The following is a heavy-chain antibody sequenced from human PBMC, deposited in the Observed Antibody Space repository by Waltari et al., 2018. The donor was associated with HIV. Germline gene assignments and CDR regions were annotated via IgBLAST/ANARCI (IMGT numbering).Heavy chain of an antibody. Sequence: QMQLQESGPRLVKPSEALSLTCTVSGGSITSSSNFWGWIRQHPEKGLECIVMIYHEGSTRYDPSLKDSSIKSLFTISLDTSNNRCSLELTSVTATDTSIYYCASSYTYSVWGAFDTWGQGTMVTVSS. CDR1: GGSITSSSNF. CDR3: ASSYTYSVWGAFDT. V-gene: IGHV4-39*02. D-gene: IGHD6-19*01. J-gene: IGHJ3*02. CDR2: IYHEGST.